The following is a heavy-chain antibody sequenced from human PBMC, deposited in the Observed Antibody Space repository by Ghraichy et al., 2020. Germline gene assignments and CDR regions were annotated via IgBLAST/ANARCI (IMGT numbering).Heavy chain of an antibody. CDR1: RYSFTSYW. CDR3: ARLYDILTGYYRGWFDP. V-gene: IGHV5-51*01. CDR2: IYPGDSDT. J-gene: IGHJ5*02. D-gene: IGHD3-9*01. Sequence: GESLNISCKGSRYSFTSYWIGWVRQMPGKGLEWMGIIYPGDSDTRYSPSFQGQVTISADKSISTAYLQWSSLKASDTAMYYCARLYDILTGYYRGWFDPWGQGTLVTVSS.